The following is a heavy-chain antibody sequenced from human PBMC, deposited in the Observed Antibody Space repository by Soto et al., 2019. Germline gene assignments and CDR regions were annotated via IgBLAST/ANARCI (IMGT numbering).Heavy chain of an antibody. J-gene: IGHJ5*02. CDR1: GGSISSSRCH. CDR2: IKYSGTT. CDR3: ARHGGGELNWFDP. V-gene: IGHV4-39*01. D-gene: IGHD2-21*01. Sequence: SETLSLTCTVSGGSISSSRCHWGWIRQPPGKGLEWIASIKYSGTTFYNPSLKSRVTLSVDTSKNQFALKLGSVTAADTAMYYCARHGGGELNWFDPWGQGTLVTVSS.